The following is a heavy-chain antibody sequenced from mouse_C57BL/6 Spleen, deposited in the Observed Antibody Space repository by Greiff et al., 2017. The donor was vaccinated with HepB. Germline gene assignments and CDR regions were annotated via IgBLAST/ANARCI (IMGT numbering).Heavy chain of an antibody. J-gene: IGHJ2*01. CDR1: GYSITSGYY. Sequence: EVKLVESGPGLVKPSQSLSLTCSVTGYSITSGYYWNWIRQFPGNKLEWMGYISYDGSNNYNPSLKNRISITRDTSKNQFFLKLNSVTTEDTATYYCANYYGSSYDYFDYWGQGTTLTVSS. CDR2: ISYDGSN. V-gene: IGHV3-6*01. D-gene: IGHD1-1*01. CDR3: ANYYGSSYDYFDY.